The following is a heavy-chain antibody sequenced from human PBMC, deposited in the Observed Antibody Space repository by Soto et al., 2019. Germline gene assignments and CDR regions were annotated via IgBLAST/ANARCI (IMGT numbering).Heavy chain of an antibody. Sequence: QVELVQSGTEVKKPGASVKVSCEASSFTFMDFYIHWLRQAPGQGLEWMGWINAKNGGTRYAEKFQDRVTLTGDRSVRTAYLELQRLRSDDTAVYYCARSHCTDGICYTEVIPSWGQGTLVTVS. CDR2: INAKNGGT. CDR1: SFTFMDFY. CDR3: ARSHCTDGICYTEVIPS. J-gene: IGHJ4*02. D-gene: IGHD2-8*01. V-gene: IGHV1-2*02.